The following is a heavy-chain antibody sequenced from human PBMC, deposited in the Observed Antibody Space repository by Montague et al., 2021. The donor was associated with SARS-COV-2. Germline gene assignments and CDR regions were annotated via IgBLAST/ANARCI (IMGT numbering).Heavy chain of an antibody. V-gene: IGHV4-39*07. Sequence: SDTLSLTCTVSGRSISSSSYYWGWIRQPPGKGLEWIGSIYYSGSTYYNPSLKSRVTISVDTSKNQFSLKLSSVTAAATAVYYCAREGGWLSRGSYYFDYWGQGTLVTVSS. J-gene: IGHJ4*02. CDR1: GRSISSSSYY. CDR2: IYYSGST. CDR3: AREGGWLSRGSYYFDY. D-gene: IGHD3-22*01.